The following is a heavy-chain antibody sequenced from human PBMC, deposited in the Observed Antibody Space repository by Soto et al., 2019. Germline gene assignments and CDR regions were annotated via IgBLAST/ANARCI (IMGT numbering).Heavy chain of an antibody. CDR1: GGTFTSYA. CDR3: ARTTMIVVPDLGY. V-gene: IGHV1-69*13. J-gene: IGHJ4*02. Sequence: SVKVSCKASGGTFTSYAISWVRQAPGQGLEWMGWIIPIFGTANYAQKFQGRVTITADESTSIAYMELSSLRSEDTAVYYCARTTMIVVPDLGYWGQGSLFTVSS. CDR2: IIPIFGTA. D-gene: IGHD3-22*01.